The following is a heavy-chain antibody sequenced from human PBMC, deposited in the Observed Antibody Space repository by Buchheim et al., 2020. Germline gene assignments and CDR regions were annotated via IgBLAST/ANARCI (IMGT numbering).Heavy chain of an antibody. Sequence: EVQLVESGGGLVKPGGSLRLSCAASGFTFSSYSMNWVRQAPGKGLEWVSSISSSSSYIYYADSVKGRFTISRDNAKNSLYLQMNSLRAEDTAVYYCARGVVVVPAAMGGRRTHTLDYWGQGTL. CDR2: ISSSSSYI. V-gene: IGHV3-21*01. CDR1: GFTFSSYS. J-gene: IGHJ4*02. CDR3: ARGVVVVPAAMGGRRTHTLDY. D-gene: IGHD2-2*01.